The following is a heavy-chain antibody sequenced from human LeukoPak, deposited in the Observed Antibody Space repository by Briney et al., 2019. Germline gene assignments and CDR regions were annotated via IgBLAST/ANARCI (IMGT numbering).Heavy chain of an antibody. V-gene: IGHV4-61*01. J-gene: IGHJ4*02. CDR3: TRTSASTAIDY. D-gene: IGHD4-17*01. CDR1: GGSVSSGSYY. CDR2: IYYSGSP. Sequence: PSETLSLTCTVSGGSVSSGSYYWSWIRQPPGKGLEWIGYIYYSGSPNYSPSLKSRVTMSLDTSRNQFSLKLSSVTAADTAVYYCTRTSASTAIDYWGPGTLVTVSS.